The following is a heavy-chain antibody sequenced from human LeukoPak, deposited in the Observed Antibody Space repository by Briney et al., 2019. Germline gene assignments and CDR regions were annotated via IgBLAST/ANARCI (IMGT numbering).Heavy chain of an antibody. V-gene: IGHV1-46*01. CDR1: GYIFTSYN. J-gene: IGHJ5*02. D-gene: IGHD3-10*01. Sequence: ASVKVSCKASGYIFTSYNIYWVRQAPGQGLEWMGIINPSGGSTNYAQKFQGRVTMTRDTSTSTVYMELSSLRSDDTAVYYCARDRDITMVRGVMLSWFDPWGQGTLVTVSS. CDR3: ARDRDITMVRGVMLSWFDP. CDR2: INPSGGST.